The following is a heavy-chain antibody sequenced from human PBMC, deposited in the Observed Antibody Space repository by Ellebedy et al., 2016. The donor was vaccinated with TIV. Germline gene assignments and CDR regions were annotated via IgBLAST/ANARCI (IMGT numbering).Heavy chain of an antibody. Sequence: MPSETLSLTCTVSGGSISSYYWSWIRQPAGQGLGWIGRIYTSWSTNYNPSLHIRVTMSVDTSKNQFPLKLSSVTAADTAVYDCAGGYSSGWTDYWGQGTLVTVST. J-gene: IGHJ4*02. CDR1: GGSISSYY. CDR2: IYTSWST. D-gene: IGHD6-19*01. CDR3: AGGYSSGWTDY. V-gene: IGHV4-4*07.